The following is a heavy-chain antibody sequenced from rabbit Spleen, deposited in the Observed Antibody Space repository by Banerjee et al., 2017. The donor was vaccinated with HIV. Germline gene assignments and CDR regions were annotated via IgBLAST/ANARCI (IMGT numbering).Heavy chain of an antibody. Sequence: QSLEESGGDLVKPGASLTLTCTASGFSFSSSYDMCWVRQAPGKGLEWIACIYTGNGNTYYASWAKGRFTVSKTSSTTVTLQMTSLTVADTATYFCARDAGSGAYIDGYFNLWGPGTLVTVS. V-gene: IGHV1S40*01. CDR1: GFSFSSSYD. CDR3: ARDAGSGAYIDGYFNL. D-gene: IGHD8-1*01. CDR2: IYTGNGNT. J-gene: IGHJ4*01.